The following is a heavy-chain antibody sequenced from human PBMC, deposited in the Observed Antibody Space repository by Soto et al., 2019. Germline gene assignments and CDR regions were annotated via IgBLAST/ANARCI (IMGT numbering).Heavy chain of an antibody. J-gene: IGHJ4*02. CDR3: AKDAAKRPYSDYSSFDY. CDR2: ISYDGSNK. Sequence: GGSLRLSCAASGFTFSSYGMHWVRQAPGKGLEWVAVISYDGSNKYYADSVKGRFTISRDNSKNTLYLQMNSLRAEDTAVYYCAKDAAKRPYSDYSSFDYWGQGTLVTVSS. V-gene: IGHV3-30*18. CDR1: GFTFSSYG. D-gene: IGHD4-17*01.